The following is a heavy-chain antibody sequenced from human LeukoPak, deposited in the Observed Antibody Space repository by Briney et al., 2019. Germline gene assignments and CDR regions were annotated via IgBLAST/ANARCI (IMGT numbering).Heavy chain of an antibody. CDR2: ISSNGSTI. CDR3: ARDGGSYTRGDY. CDR1: GFTFSSYE. V-gene: IGHV3-48*03. J-gene: IGHJ4*02. D-gene: IGHD1-26*01. Sequence: PGGSLRLSCAASGFTFSSYEMNWVRQAPGKGLEWVSYISSNGSTIYYADSVKGRFTISRDNAKNSLYLQMNSLRAEDTAVYYCARDGGSYTRGDYWGQGTLVTVSS.